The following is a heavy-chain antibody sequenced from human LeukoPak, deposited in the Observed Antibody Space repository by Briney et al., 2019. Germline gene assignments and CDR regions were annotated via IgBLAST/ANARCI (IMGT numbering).Heavy chain of an antibody. Sequence: PGGSLRLSCAAAGFTFSSYWMSWVRQAPGKGLEWVGNIKQDGSGEYYVDSMKGRFTICGDNAQNSLYPQMNSLRDEDTAVYYCVTGSGWTFDYCGQGTLVTVSS. V-gene: IGHV3-7*01. J-gene: IGHJ4*02. D-gene: IGHD6-19*01. CDR2: IKQDGSGE. CDR3: VTGSGWTFDY. CDR1: GFTFSSYW.